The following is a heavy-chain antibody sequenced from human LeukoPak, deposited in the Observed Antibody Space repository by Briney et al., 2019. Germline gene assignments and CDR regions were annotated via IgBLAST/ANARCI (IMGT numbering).Heavy chain of an antibody. CDR3: ARVGIGYGMDV. D-gene: IGHD2-21*01. CDR2: TRNKANSYTT. Sequence: GGSLRLSCAASGFTFSDYYMSRIRQAPGKGLEWVGRTRNKANSYTTEYAASVKGRFTISRDDSKNSLYLQMNSLKTEDTAVYYCARVGIGYGMDVWGQGTTVTVSS. CDR1: GFTFSDYY. V-gene: IGHV3-72*01. J-gene: IGHJ6*02.